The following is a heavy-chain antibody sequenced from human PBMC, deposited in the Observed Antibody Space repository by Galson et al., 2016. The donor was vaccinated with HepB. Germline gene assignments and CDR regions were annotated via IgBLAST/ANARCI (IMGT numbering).Heavy chain of an antibody. Sequence: SLRLSCAASGFTFSNYWMIWVRQAPGKGLEWLAKIKQDGSEKHYVDSVKGRFTISRDNAKDSLYLQMNTLRAEDTAVYYCARHYADWFGPWGQGTLVTVSS. D-gene: IGHD3-16*01. CDR1: GFTFSNYW. CDR2: IKQDGSEK. J-gene: IGHJ5*02. CDR3: ARHYADWFGP. V-gene: IGHV3-7*01.